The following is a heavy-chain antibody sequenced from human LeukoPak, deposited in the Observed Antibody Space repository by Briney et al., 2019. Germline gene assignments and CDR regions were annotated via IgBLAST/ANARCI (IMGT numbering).Heavy chain of an antibody. V-gene: IGHV3-74*01. J-gene: IGHJ4*02. CDR2: INSDGSST. Sequence: GGSLRLSCAASGFTFSNYWMHWVRQAPGKGLLWVSRINSDGSSTNYADSVKGRFTISRDNAKNTLYLQMNSLRAEDTAVYYCARGPGKASFDYWGQGTLVTVSS. CDR3: ARGPGKASFDY. CDR1: GFTFSNYW. D-gene: IGHD3-10*01.